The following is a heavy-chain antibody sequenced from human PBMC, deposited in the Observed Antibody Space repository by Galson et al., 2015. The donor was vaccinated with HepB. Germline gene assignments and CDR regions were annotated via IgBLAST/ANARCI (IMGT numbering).Heavy chain of an antibody. CDR1: GFTFSSYG. Sequence: SLRLSCAVSGFTFSSYGIHWVRQAPGKGLEWVAVISYDGNNKYYADSVQGRFTISRDNSKKTLYLQMNSLRAEDTAVYYCAKENFLDYGEFDGLDIWGQGTMVTVSS. CDR2: ISYDGNNK. D-gene: IGHD4-17*01. J-gene: IGHJ3*02. V-gene: IGHV3-30*18. CDR3: AKENFLDYGEFDGLDI.